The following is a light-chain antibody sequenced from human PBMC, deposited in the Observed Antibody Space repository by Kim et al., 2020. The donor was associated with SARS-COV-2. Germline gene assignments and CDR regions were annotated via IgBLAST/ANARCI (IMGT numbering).Light chain of an antibody. CDR1: HSVTSKY. J-gene: IGKJ4*01. CDR3: RKYTSSPLS. V-gene: IGKV3-20*01. Sequence: YPGERDTLSCRARHSVTSKYLAGYHQKPGQAPRLLIYLPSNGPAGIPDRFSGSGSGTSFTLTTSALGPEKFAVYYCRKYTSSPLSFGGRAQV. CDR2: LPS.